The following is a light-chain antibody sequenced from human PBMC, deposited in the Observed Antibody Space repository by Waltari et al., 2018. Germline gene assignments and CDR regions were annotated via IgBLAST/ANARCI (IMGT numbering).Light chain of an antibody. J-gene: IGLJ1*01. CDR2: DVS. Sequence: QSALTQPASVSGSPGQSITISCTGTSSYVVGYNYVSWYQQHPGKAPKLMIYDVSNRPSGVSNRFSGSKSANTASLTISGLQAEDEADYYCNSYTSSRTRVFGTGTRVTVL. CDR3: NSYTSSRTRV. CDR1: SSYVVGYNY. V-gene: IGLV2-14*03.